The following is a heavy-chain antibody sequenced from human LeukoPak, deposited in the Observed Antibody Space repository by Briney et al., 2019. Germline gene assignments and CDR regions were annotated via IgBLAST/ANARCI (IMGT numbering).Heavy chain of an antibody. CDR2: IYYSGST. V-gene: IGHV4-30-4*01. Sequence: SQALSLTCTVSGGSISSGDYYWSWIRQPPGKGLEWIGYIYYSGSTYYNPSLKSRVTISVDTSKNQFSLKLSSVTAADTAVYYCARGGYCSGGSCYGANIPPPLYYYGMDVWGQGTTVTVSS. D-gene: IGHD2-15*01. J-gene: IGHJ6*02. CDR3: ARGGYCSGGSCYGANIPPPLYYYGMDV. CDR1: GGSISSGDYY.